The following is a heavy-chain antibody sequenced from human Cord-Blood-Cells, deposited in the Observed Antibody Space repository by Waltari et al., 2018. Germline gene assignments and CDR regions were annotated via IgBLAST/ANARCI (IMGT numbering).Heavy chain of an antibody. CDR3: ARVKDIVVVPAAHFDY. J-gene: IGHJ4*02. V-gene: IGHV5-51*01. D-gene: IGHD2-2*01. Sequence: EVQLVQSGAEVKKPGESLKISCKGSGYSFTSYWIGWVRQMPGKGLEWMGLIYPGDSDTRYSPSFQGQVTISADKSISTAYLQWSSLKASDTAMYYCARVKDIVVVPAAHFDYWGQGTLVTVSS. CDR1: GYSFTSYW. CDR2: IYPGDSDT.